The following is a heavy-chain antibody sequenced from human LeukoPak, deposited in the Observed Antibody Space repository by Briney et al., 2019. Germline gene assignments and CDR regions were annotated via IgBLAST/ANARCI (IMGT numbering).Heavy chain of an antibody. Sequence: ASVKVSCKASGYTFTGYYMHWVRQAPGQGLEWMGWINPNSGGTNYAQKFQGRVTMTRDTSISTAYMELSRLRSDDTAVYYCARGPRVGATIGYYYSMDVWGQGTTVTVSS. CDR3: ARGPRVGATIGYYYSMDV. J-gene: IGHJ6*02. CDR1: GYTFTGYY. D-gene: IGHD1-26*01. V-gene: IGHV1-2*02. CDR2: INPNSGGT.